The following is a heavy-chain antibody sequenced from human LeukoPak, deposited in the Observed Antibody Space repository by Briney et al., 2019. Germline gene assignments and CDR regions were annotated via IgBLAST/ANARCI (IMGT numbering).Heavy chain of an antibody. D-gene: IGHD3-16*02. Sequence: SETLSLTCIVSGGSISSISSNNYHWGWIRQPPGKGLEWIGSIYYSGSTYYNPSLKSRVTISVDTSKNQFSLKLSSVTAADTAVYYCARAYDYVWGSYRVPNWFDPWGQGTLVTVSS. CDR1: GGSISSISSNNYH. J-gene: IGHJ5*02. V-gene: IGHV4-39*07. CDR2: IYYSGST. CDR3: ARAYDYVWGSYRVPNWFDP.